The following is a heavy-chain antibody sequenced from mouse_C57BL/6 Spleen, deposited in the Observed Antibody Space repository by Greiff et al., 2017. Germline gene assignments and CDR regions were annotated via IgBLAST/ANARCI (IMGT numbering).Heavy chain of an antibody. CDR2: ISSGSSTI. J-gene: IGHJ2*01. CDR3: ASGPNYYFDY. D-gene: IGHD4-1*01. V-gene: IGHV5-17*01. CDR1: GFTFSDYG. Sequence: EVKLVESGGGLVKPGGSLKLSCAASGFTFSDYGMHWVRQAPEKGLEWVAYISSGSSTIYYADTVKGRFTLSRDNAKNTLFLQMTSLRSEDTAMYYCASGPNYYFDYWGQGTTLTVSS.